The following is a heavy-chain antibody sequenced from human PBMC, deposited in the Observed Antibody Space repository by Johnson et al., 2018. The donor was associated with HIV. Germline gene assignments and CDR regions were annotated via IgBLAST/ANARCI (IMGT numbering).Heavy chain of an antibody. CDR2: IYSGGST. J-gene: IGHJ3*02. D-gene: IGHD5-18*01. Sequence: VQLVESGGGLVQPGGSLRLSCAASEFTFSSYWMSWVCQAPGKGLEWVSVIYSGGSTYYADSVKGRFTISRDNSKNTLYLQMNSLRAEDTAVYYCARGLIIQLWLQAAFDIWGQGTMVTVSS. V-gene: IGHV3-66*01. CDR1: EFTFSSYW. CDR3: ARGLIIQLWLQAAFDI.